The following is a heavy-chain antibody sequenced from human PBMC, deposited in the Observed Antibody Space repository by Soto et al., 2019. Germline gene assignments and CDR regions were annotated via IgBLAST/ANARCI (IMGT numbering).Heavy chain of an antibody. CDR3: AREENCSDGICYSEFFQR. V-gene: IGHV1-46*01. CDR2: VNPSGGST. J-gene: IGHJ1*01. D-gene: IGHD2-15*01. CDR1: GYIFTAYS. Sequence: ASVKVSCKASGYIFTAYSMHWVRQAPGQGLEWMGVVNPSGGSTNYAQKFQGRITMTRDTSTSTVYMDLSSLTSEDTAVYYCAREENCSDGICYSEFFQRWGQGTLVTVSS.